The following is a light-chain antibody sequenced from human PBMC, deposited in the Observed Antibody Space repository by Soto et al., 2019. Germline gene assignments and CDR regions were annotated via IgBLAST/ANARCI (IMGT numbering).Light chain of an antibody. CDR3: QQYGSSPRT. CDR2: GAS. V-gene: IGKV3-20*01. Sequence: EIVMTQSPVTLSLSPWETATLSCRASQSVSSNYVAWFHQKPGQAPRLLIYGASSRATGVPDRFSASGSGTDFTLTISRLEPEDFAVYYCQQYGSSPRTFGQGTKVDIK. CDR1: QSVSSNY. J-gene: IGKJ1*01.